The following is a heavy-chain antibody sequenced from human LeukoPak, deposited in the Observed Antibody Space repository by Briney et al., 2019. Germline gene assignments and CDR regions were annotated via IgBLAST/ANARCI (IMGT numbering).Heavy chain of an antibody. J-gene: IGHJ5*02. V-gene: IGHV1-2*02. CDR1: GYTFTGYY. D-gene: IGHD6-13*01. Sequence: GASVKVSCKASGYTFTGYYMHWVRQAPGQGLEWMGWINPNSGGTNYAQKFQGRVTMTRDTSISTAYMELSRLRSDDTAVYYCARAFKDSSSRGWFDPWGQGTLVTVSS. CDR3: ARAFKDSSSRGWFDP. CDR2: INPNSGGT.